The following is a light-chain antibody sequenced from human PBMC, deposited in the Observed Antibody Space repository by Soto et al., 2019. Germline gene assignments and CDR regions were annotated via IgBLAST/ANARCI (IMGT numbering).Light chain of an antibody. CDR1: QNIKNY. Sequence: DIRMTQSPADRSASVGDRVTGTCRASQNIKNYLSWFTQRPGKAPKLLIYAASSLQGGVPSRFIVSGSGTEFTLPLRSLQPDEFGSYDCQEYNSYWTVAHGTQVDLK. V-gene: IGKV1-16*01. CDR2: AAS. J-gene: IGKJ1*01. CDR3: QEYNSYWT.